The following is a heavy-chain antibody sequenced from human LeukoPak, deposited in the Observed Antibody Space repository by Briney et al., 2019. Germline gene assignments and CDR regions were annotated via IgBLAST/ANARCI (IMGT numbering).Heavy chain of an antibody. J-gene: IGHJ4*02. CDR2: ISSSSSTI. CDR1: GFTFSSYS. V-gene: IGHV3-48*01. Sequence: GGSLRLSCAASGFTFSSYSMNWVRQAPGKGLEWVSYISSSSSTIYYAGSVKGRFTISRDNAKNSLYLQMNSLRAGDTAVYYCAREVAARFDYWGQGTLVTVSS. CDR3: AREVAARFDY. D-gene: IGHD6-6*01.